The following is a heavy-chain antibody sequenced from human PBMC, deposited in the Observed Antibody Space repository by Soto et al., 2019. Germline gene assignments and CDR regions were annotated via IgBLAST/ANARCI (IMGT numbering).Heavy chain of an antibody. CDR3: AGSYGSGYRAFDY. Sequence: QVQLVQSGAEVKRPGSSVKVSCKASGDTFNFYSINWVRQAPGLGLEWMGRVNPIVSMSNYAQKFQGRVTMTADKSTRTAYMELSSLRSEDTAIYYCAGSYGSGYRAFDYWGQGALVTVSS. J-gene: IGHJ4*02. D-gene: IGHD3-10*01. CDR1: GDTFNFYS. CDR2: VNPIVSMS. V-gene: IGHV1-69*02.